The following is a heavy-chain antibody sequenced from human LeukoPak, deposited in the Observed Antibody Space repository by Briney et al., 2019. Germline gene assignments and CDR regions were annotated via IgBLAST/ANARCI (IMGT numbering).Heavy chain of an antibody. Sequence: GGSLRLSCAASGFTFSSYSMNWVRQAPGKGLEWVSYISSSSSTIYYADSVKGRFTISRDNSKNTLYLQMNSLRAEDTAVYYCARAQFSSSLVRGEYWGQGTLVTVSS. V-gene: IGHV3-48*01. CDR1: GFTFSSYS. CDR3: ARAQFSSSLVRGEY. CDR2: ISSSSSTI. J-gene: IGHJ4*02. D-gene: IGHD3-10*01.